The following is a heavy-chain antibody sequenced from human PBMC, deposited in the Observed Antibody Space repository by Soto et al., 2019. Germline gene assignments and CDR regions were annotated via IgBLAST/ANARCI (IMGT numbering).Heavy chain of an antibody. D-gene: IGHD3-9*01. Sequence: PAESLSLTCTVSSDSISVLYWTWIRQPAGKGLEWIGRIYSSGETNYNPSLTGRVIMSLDTSKNQFSLNLTSVTAADTAVYYCARASQCKSYFDCFAWLDYWGQGTLVTVSS. CDR3: ARASQCKSYFDCFAWLDY. V-gene: IGHV4-4*07. CDR2: IYSSGET. J-gene: IGHJ4*02. CDR1: SDSISVLY.